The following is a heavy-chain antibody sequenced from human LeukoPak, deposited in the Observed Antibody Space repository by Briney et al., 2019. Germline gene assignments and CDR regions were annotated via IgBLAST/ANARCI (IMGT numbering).Heavy chain of an antibody. CDR2: IYYSGST. CDR1: GASISSYY. CDR3: ARGIESSTSWIDP. Sequence: SETLSLTCTVSGASISSYYWSWIRRPPGKGLEWIGYIYYSGSTNYNPSLKSRVTISVDTSKNQSSLNLSSVTAADTAVYYCARGIESSTSWIDPWGQRTLVTVSS. J-gene: IGHJ5*02. V-gene: IGHV4-59*01. D-gene: IGHD2-2*01.